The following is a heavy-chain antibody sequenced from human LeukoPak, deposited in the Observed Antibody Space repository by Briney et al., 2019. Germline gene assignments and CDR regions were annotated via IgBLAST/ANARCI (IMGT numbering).Heavy chain of an antibody. D-gene: IGHD5-24*01. CDR1: GFTFSSYA. Sequence: PGGSLRLSCAASGFTFSSYAMHWVRQAPGKGLEWVAVISYDGSNKYYADSVKGRFTISRDNSKNTLYLQMNSQRTEDTAVYYCVMEMATYEAFDIWGQGTMVTVSS. V-gene: IGHV3-30-3*01. J-gene: IGHJ3*02. CDR2: ISYDGSNK. CDR3: VMEMATYEAFDI.